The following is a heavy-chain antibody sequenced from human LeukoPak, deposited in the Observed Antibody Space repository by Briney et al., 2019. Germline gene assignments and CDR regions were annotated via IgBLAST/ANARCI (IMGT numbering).Heavy chain of an antibody. CDR3: ARGVTAHPGHFDY. V-gene: IGHV3-21*01. D-gene: IGHD2-21*02. CDR1: GITFSSYS. Sequence: PGGSLRLSCAASGITFSSYSMNWVRQAPGKGLEWVSSISSSSSYIYYADSVKGRFTISRDNAKNSLYLQMNSLRAEDTAVYYCARGVTAHPGHFDYWGQGTLVTVSS. J-gene: IGHJ4*02. CDR2: ISSSSSYI.